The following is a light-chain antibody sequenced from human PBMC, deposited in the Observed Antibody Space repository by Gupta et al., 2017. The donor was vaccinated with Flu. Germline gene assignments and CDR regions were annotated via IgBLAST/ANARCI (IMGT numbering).Light chain of an antibody. CDR3: QQDNSSPFT. CDR2: AAS. Sequence: PSFLSASIRDSVTIRCRASVRICSYLGWYQQRPGNAPNLLIYAASAMESGVTSRFSGSGSGIEFTLTISGLQHEDFATYYCQQDNSSPFTFGQGTKLEIK. J-gene: IGKJ2*01. CDR1: VRICSY. V-gene: IGKV1-9*01.